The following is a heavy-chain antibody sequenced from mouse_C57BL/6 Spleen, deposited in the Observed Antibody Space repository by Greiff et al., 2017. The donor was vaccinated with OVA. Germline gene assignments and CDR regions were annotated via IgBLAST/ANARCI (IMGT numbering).Heavy chain of an antibody. CDR2: LNPNNGGT. CDR1: GYTFTDYY. D-gene: IGHD2-3*01. CDR3: ARWGYYEGGNAMDY. V-gene: IGHV1-26*01. J-gene: IGHJ4*01. Sequence: VQLQQSGPELVKPGASVKISCKASGYTFTDYYMNWVKQSHGKSLEWIGDLNPNNGGTSYNQKFKGKATLTVDKSSSTAYMELRSLTSEDSAVYYCARWGYYEGGNAMDYWGQGTSVTVSS.